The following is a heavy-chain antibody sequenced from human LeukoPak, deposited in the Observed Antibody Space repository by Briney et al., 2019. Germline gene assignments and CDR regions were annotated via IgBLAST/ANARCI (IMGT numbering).Heavy chain of an antibody. V-gene: IGHV3-9*01. CDR3: ARESLGYCSGSSCYYYYMDF. CDR1: GFTFDDYA. Sequence: GGSLRLSCAASGFTFDDYAMHWVRQLPGKGLEWVSGSSWNSKSIGYTDSVKGRFTISRDSAENSLYLQMNNLRAEDTAVYYCARESLGYCSGSSCYYYYMDFWGKGTTVTVSS. J-gene: IGHJ6*03. D-gene: IGHD2-15*01. CDR2: SSWNSKSI.